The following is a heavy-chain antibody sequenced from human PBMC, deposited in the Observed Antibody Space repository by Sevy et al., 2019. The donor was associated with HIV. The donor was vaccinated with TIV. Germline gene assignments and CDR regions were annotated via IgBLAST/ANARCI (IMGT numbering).Heavy chain of an antibody. D-gene: IGHD4-4*01. CDR1: GFPFSTYA. CDR3: ARDLRSNYNNYFAP. Sequence: GGSLRLSCAASGFPFSTYALHWVRQAPGKGLEWVAVISYDGSNKYYADSVKGGFTISRDSSKNTLYLQMNSLTTKDTAVYYCARDLRSNYNNYFAPWGQGTLVTVSS. CDR2: ISYDGSNK. V-gene: IGHV3-30-3*01. J-gene: IGHJ5*02.